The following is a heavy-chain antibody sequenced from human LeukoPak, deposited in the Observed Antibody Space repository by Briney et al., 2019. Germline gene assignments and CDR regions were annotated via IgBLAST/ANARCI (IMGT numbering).Heavy chain of an antibody. J-gene: IGHJ6*03. V-gene: IGHV4-59*01. D-gene: IGHD3-10*01. CDR3: ARTMVRGVIILIPYYMDV. Sequence: SETLSLTCTVSGGSISSYYWSWIRQPPGKGLEWIGYIYYSGSTNYNPPLKSRVTISVDTSKNQFSLKLSSVTAADTAVYYCARTMVRGVIILIPYYMDVWGKGTTVTVSS. CDR2: IYYSGST. CDR1: GGSISSYY.